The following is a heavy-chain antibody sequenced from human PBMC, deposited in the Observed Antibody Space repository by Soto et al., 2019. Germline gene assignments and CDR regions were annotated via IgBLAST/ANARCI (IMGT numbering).Heavy chain of an antibody. D-gene: IGHD3-22*01. CDR2: IIPILGIA. V-gene: IGHV1-69*02. CDR3: ARMEVVVTEVGFDP. Sequence: EASVKVSCKASGGTFSSYTISWVRQAPGQGLEWMGRIIPILGIANYAQKFQGRVTITADKSTSTAYMELSSLRSEDTAVYYCARMEVVVTEVGFDPWGQGTLVTVLL. CDR1: GGTFSSYT. J-gene: IGHJ5*02.